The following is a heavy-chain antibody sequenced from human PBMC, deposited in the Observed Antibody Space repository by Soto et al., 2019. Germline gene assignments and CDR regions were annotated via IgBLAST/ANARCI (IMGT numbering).Heavy chain of an antibody. D-gene: IGHD2-15*01. CDR3: ARGLGYCSSGTCYDLRHGLPK. V-gene: IGHV4-59*01. J-gene: IGHJ4*02. CDR1: GGSISSYY. Sequence: SETLSLTCTVSGGSISSYYWSWIRQPPGQGLEWIGYIYYSGSTNYNPSLKSRVTISVDTSKNQFSLKLSSVTAADTAMYYCARGLGYCSSGTCYDLRHGLPKWGQGTLVTVS. CDR2: IYYSGST.